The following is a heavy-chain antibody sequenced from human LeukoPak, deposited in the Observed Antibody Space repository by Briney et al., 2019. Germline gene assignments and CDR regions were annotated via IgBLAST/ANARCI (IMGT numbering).Heavy chain of an antibody. Sequence: GGSLRLSCAASGFTFSSYSMNWVRQAPGKGLEWVSSISSSSSYIYYADSVKGQFTISRDNSKNTLYLQMNSLRAEDTAVYYCAKAPHYSNYRVLDYWGQGTLVTVSS. CDR1: GFTFSSYS. V-gene: IGHV3-21*01. D-gene: IGHD4-11*01. CDR3: AKAPHYSNYRVLDY. CDR2: ISSSSSYI. J-gene: IGHJ4*02.